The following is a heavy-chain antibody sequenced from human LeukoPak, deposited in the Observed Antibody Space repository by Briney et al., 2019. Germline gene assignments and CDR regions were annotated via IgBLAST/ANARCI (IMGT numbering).Heavy chain of an antibody. CDR3: ARGAPHFDY. V-gene: IGHV4-30-2*01. J-gene: IGHJ4*02. Sequence: SETLSHTCAVSGGSIRSGGYSWSWIRQPPGKGLEWIGYIYHSGSTYYNPSLRSRVTISVDRSKNQFSLKLSSVTAAVTAVYYCARGAPHFDYWGQGTLVTVSS. CDR2: IYHSGST. CDR1: GGSIRSGGYS.